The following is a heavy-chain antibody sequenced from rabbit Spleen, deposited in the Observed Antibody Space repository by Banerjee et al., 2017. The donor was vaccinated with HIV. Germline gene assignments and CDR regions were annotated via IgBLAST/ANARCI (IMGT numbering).Heavy chain of an antibody. D-gene: IGHD8-1*01. V-gene: IGHV1S45*01. CDR1: GFTISSSDW. CDR2: IDPIFGTT. J-gene: IGHJ4*01. Sequence: QEQLVESGGGLVKPEGSLTLTCKASGFTISSSDWIYWVRQAPGKGLEWIGYIDPIFGTTYYASWVNGRFTISSDNAQNTVDLQMNSLTAADTATYFCARHAGYAGYGYSTLDLWGPGTLVTVS. CDR3: ARHAGYAGYGYSTLDL.